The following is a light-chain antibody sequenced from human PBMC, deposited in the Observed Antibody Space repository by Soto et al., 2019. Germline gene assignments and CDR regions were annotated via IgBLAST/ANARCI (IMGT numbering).Light chain of an antibody. J-gene: IGLJ3*02. V-gene: IGLV2-14*01. CDR2: EVR. CDR1: TNDIGGYNY. Sequence: QSALTQPASVSGSPGQSITISCSGTTNDIGGYNYVSWYQHHPGKVPKVIIYEVRNRPSGVSNRFSGSKSGNPASLTISGLQAEDEADYYCCSYTMSATLVFGGGTKVTVL. CDR3: CSYTMSATLV.